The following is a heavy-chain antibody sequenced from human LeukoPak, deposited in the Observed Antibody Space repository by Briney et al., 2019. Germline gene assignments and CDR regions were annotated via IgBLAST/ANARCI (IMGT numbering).Heavy chain of an antibody. CDR2: ISYDGSNK. J-gene: IGHJ4*02. Sequence: GGSLRLSCAASGFTFSSYGMHWVRQAPGKGLEWVAVISYDGSNKYYADSVKGRFTISRDNSKNTLYLQMNSLRAEDTAVYRCAKDRVYYDSSSPDFWGQGTLVTVSS. D-gene: IGHD3-22*01. CDR1: GFTFSSYG. V-gene: IGHV3-30*18. CDR3: AKDRVYYDSSSPDF.